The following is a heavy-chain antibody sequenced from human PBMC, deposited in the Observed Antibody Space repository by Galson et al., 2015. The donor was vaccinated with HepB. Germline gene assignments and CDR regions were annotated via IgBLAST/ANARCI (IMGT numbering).Heavy chain of an antibody. CDR2: TYYRAKWYN. CDR1: GDRVSSHYAA. CDR3: ARSFYSSGWENYFDY. Sequence: CAISGDRVSSHYAAWNWIRQSPSRGREGLGRTYYRAKWYNDYASSEKSRITINTDTSSNQFSLHLNSVTPEATAVYYCARSFYSSGWENYFDYWGQGALVTVSS. D-gene: IGHD6-19*01. J-gene: IGHJ4*02. V-gene: IGHV6-1*01.